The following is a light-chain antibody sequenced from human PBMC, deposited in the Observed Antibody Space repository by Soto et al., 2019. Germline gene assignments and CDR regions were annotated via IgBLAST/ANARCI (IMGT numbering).Light chain of an antibody. CDR3: QQYNNWHPIT. Sequence: PAALSATQHESFTIYCLASHSVSRKVAWYQHKPHHPPRLLIYGVSTRATGIPARFSGSGCETEFSLIISSLQYDDFSVYYCQQYNNWHPITFGQGTRLEIK. CDR2: GVS. V-gene: IGKV3-15*01. CDR1: HSVSRK. J-gene: IGKJ5*01.